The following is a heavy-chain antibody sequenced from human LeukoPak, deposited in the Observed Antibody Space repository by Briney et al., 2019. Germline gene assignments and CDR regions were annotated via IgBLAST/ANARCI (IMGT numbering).Heavy chain of an antibody. CDR1: GFTFSTAF. CDR3: STAFYGAPLA. Sequence: GGSLRLSCTASGFTFSTAFMNWVRQAPGKGLEWVARITSKSYDETTDYTAPVKGRFSISRDDSKNTLYLQMNSLEIEDTAVYYCSTAFYGAPLAWGQGTLVTVSS. V-gene: IGHV3-15*01. D-gene: IGHD4-17*01. J-gene: IGHJ5*02. CDR2: ITSKSYDETT.